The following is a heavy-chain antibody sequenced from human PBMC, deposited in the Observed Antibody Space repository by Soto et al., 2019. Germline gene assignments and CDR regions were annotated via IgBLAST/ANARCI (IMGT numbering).Heavy chain of an antibody. CDR2: IIPILGKA. CDR1: GGTFSNSA. CDR3: ARPYCSSTTFSYYYYYYDMDV. J-gene: IGHJ6*02. Sequence: QVQLVQSGAEVTKPGSSVKVSCKASGGTFSNSAISWVRQAPGQGLEWMGGIIPILGKANYAQKFQGRVSITADESTSTAYMELSSLRSEDTAVYYCARPYCSSTTFSYYYYYYDMDVWGQGTTVTVSS. D-gene: IGHD2-2*01. V-gene: IGHV1-69*01.